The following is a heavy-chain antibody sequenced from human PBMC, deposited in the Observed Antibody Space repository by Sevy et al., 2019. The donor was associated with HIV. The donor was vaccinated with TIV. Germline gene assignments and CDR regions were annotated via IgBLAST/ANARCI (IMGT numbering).Heavy chain of an antibody. J-gene: IGHJ4*02. CDR2: LSFGCGKI. CDR1: GFNFNIYS. CDR3: AREGCTRPHDY. V-gene: IGHV3-23*01. Sequence: GESLKISCAVSGFNFNIYSMSWVCQAPGKGLEWVSTLSFGCGKINYADSVKGRFIISRDDSKNTLYLQMNSLRAEDTAVYFCAREGCTRPHDYWGQGTLVTVSS. D-gene: IGHD2-8*01.